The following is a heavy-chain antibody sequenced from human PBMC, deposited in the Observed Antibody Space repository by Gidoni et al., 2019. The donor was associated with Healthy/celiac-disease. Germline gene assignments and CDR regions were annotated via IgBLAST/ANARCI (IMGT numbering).Heavy chain of an antibody. CDR2: ISSSSSYI. D-gene: IGHD6-6*01. J-gene: IGHJ3*02. V-gene: IGHV3-21*01. CDR3: AKGGSSPREAAFDI. CDR1: GFTFSSYS. Sequence: EVQLVESGGGLVKPGGSLRLSWAASGFTFSSYSLNWVRQAPGKGLEWVSSISSSSSYIYYADSVKGRFTISRDNAKNSLYLQMNSLRAEDTAVYYCAKGGSSPREAAFDIWGQGTMVTVSS.